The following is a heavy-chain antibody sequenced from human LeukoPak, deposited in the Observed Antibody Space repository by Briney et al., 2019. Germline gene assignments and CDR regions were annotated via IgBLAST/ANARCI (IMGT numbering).Heavy chain of an antibody. J-gene: IGHJ4*02. CDR1: GFTFSSYA. D-gene: IGHD1-26*01. Sequence: GGSLRPSCAASGFTFSSYAMSWVRQDPGKGLEWVSYISSSGNTKYYADSVRGRFTISRDNAKNSLFLQMNSLRAEDTAVYYCARDNSGSYDDSFDYWGQGTLVTVSS. V-gene: IGHV3-48*04. CDR2: ISSSGNTK. CDR3: ARDNSGSYDDSFDY.